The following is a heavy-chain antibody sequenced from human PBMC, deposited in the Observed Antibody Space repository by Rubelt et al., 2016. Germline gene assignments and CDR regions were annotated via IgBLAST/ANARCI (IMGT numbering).Heavy chain of an antibody. J-gene: IGHJ3*02. CDR3: ARQEGGYDPDAFDI. Sequence: QVQLQQWGAGLLKPSETLSLTCAVYGGSFSGYYWSWIRQPPGKGLEWIGSIYYSGSTYYNPSLRGRVTISVDTSNDQFFLMLSSVTAADTAVYYCARQEGGYDPDAFDIWGQETMVTVSS. D-gene: IGHD5-12*01. V-gene: IGHV4-34*01. CDR2: IYYSGST. CDR1: GGSFSGYY.